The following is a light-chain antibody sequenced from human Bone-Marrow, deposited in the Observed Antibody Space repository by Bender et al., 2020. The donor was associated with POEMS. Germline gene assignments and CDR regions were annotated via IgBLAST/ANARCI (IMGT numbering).Light chain of an antibody. V-gene: IGLV2-11*01. CDR1: SSDVGGYNY. CDR3: SSYTSTRMLV. Sequence: QSALTQPRSVSGSPGQSVTISCTGTSSDVGGYNYVSWYQQHPGKAPKLMIYDVSKRPSGVPDRFSGSKSGNTASLTISGLQAEDEADYYCSSYTSTRMLVFGGGTKVTVL. CDR2: DVS. J-gene: IGLJ3*02.